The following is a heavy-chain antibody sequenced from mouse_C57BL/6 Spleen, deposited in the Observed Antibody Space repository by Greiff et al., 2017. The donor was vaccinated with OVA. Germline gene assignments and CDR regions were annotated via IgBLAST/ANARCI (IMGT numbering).Heavy chain of an antibody. J-gene: IGHJ2*01. D-gene: IGHD1-1*01. Sequence: VQLKESGAELVKPGASVKLSCTASGFNIKDYYMHWVKQRTEQGLEWIGRIDPEDGETKYAPKFQGKATITADTSSNTAYLHLSSLTSEDTAVYYCASARLLRSFDYWGQGTTLTVSS. CDR1: GFNIKDYY. CDR3: ASARLLRSFDY. CDR2: IDPEDGET. V-gene: IGHV14-2*01.